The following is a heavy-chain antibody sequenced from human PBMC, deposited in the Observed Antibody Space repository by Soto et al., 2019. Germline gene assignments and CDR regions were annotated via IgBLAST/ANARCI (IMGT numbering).Heavy chain of an antibody. CDR3: ARDRVRTSPSYYYYYGKDV. Sequence: QVQLVESGGGVVQPGRSLRLSCAASGFTFSYYATHWVRQAPGKGLEWVAVISRDGSDKYYADSVKGRFTISRDNSKNTLYLQMNSLIAEDTAVYFCARDRVRTSPSYYYYYGKDVWGQGTTVTVSS. CDR2: ISRDGSDK. V-gene: IGHV3-30-3*01. CDR1: GFTFSYYA. J-gene: IGHJ6*02.